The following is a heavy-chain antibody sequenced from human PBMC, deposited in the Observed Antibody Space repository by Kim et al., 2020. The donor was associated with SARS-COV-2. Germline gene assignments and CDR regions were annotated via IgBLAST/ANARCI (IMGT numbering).Heavy chain of an antibody. CDR1: GYTFTSYG. D-gene: IGHD3-22*01. V-gene: IGHV1-18*04. J-gene: IGHJ4*02. CDR3: ARDLKYYDSSGYPGY. CDR2: ISAYNGNT. Sequence: ASVKVSCKASGYTFTSYGISWVRQAPGQGLEWMGWISAYNGNTNYAQKLQGRVTMTTDTSTSTAYMELRSLRSDDTAVYYCARDLKYYDSSGYPGYWGQGTLVTVSS.